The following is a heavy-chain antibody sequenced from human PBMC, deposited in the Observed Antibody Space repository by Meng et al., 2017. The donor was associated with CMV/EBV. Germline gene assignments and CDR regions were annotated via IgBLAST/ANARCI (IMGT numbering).Heavy chain of an antibody. CDR3: ARELVHDFWIY. CDR2: IYYSGST. J-gene: IGHJ4*02. V-gene: IGHV4-39*07. Sequence: GSLRLSCTVSGGSISSISYYWGWTRQPPGKGLEWIGSIYYSGSTYYNPSLKSRVTISVDTSKNQFSLKLSSVTAADTAVYYCARELVHDFWIYWGQGTLVTVSS. CDR1: GGSISSISYY. D-gene: IGHD3-3*01.